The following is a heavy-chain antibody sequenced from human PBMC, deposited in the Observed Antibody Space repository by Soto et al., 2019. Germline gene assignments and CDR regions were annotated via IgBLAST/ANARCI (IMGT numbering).Heavy chain of an antibody. J-gene: IGHJ3*02. CDR2: IYYSGST. CDR1: GGSISSYY. V-gene: IGHV4-59*01. D-gene: IGHD6-19*01. Sequence: SETLSLTCTVSGGSISSYYWSWIRQPPGKGLEWIGYIYYSGSTNYNPSLKSRVTISVDTSKNQFSLKLSSVTAADTAVYYCARLSGWPSGFDIWGQGTMVTVSS. CDR3: ARLSGWPSGFDI.